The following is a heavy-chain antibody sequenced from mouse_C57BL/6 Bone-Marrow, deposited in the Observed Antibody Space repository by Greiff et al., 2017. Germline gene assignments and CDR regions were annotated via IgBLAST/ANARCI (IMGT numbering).Heavy chain of an antibody. V-gene: IGHV1-81*01. CDR3: APNWFAY. Sequence: VQLQQSGAELARPGASVKLSCKASGYTFTSYGISWVKQRTGQGLEWIGEIYPRSGNTYYNEKFKGKATLTADKSSNTAYLQLSSLTSEDTAIYYCAPNWFAYWGQGTLVTVSA. CDR2: IYPRSGNT. CDR1: GYTFTSYG. J-gene: IGHJ3*01.